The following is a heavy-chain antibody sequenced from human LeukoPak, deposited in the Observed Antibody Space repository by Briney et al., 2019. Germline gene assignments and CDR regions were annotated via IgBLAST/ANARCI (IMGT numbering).Heavy chain of an antibody. CDR1: GYTFTSYW. J-gene: IGHJ4*02. D-gene: IGHD4-23*01. CDR3: ARRSYGGKDFDN. V-gene: IGHV5-51*01. CDR2: IYPGDSDT. Sequence: GESLKISCKGSGYTFTSYWIAWVRQMPGKGLEWMGIIYPGDSDTKYSPSFQGQVTISADRSISTAYLQWRSLKASDTAMYYRARRSYGGKDFDNWGQGTLVTVSS.